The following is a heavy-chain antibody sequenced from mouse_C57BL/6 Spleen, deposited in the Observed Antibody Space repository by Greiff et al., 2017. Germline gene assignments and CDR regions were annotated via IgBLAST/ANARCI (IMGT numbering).Heavy chain of an antibody. CDR1: GYTFTSYW. Sequence: QVQLKQPGAELVMPGASVKLSCKASGYTFTSYWMHWVKQRPGQGLEWIGEIDPSDSYTNYNQKFKGKSTLTVDKSSSTAYMQLSSLTSEDSAVYYCASRGGYGNFHYYAMDYWGQGTSVTVSS. J-gene: IGHJ4*01. CDR3: ASRGGYGNFHYYAMDY. D-gene: IGHD2-10*02. V-gene: IGHV1-69*01. CDR2: IDPSDSYT.